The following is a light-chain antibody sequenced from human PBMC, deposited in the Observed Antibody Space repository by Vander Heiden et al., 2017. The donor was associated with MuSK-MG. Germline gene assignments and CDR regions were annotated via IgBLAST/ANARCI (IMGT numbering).Light chain of an antibody. V-gene: IGLV2-8*01. CDR1: SSDVGAYSF. CDR3: VSYAGSDKLV. J-gene: IGLJ3*02. CDR2: EVA. Sequence: QSALTQPPSASGSLVQSVTISCTGTSSDVGAYSFVSWYQQHPGKAPKLIISEVAKRPSGVPDRFSGSKSGNTASLTVSGRQAEDEAHYYCVSYAGSDKLVFGGGTKLTVL.